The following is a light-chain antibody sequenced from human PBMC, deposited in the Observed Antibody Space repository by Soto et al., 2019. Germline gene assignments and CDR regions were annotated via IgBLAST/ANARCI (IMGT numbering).Light chain of an antibody. V-gene: IGKV1-9*01. CDR1: QGIRSY. CDR2: AAS. J-gene: IGKJ3*01. CDR3: QQLNSYPHT. Sequence: IQLTQSPSSLSASVGDRVTITCRASQGIRSYLAWYQQKPGKAPKLLIYAASTLQSGVPSRFSGSRSGTDFTLAISSLQPENLPTYYCQQLNSYPHTFGPGTKVDIK.